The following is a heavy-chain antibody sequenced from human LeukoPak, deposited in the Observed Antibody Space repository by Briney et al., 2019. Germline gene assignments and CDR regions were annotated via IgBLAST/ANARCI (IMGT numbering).Heavy chain of an antibody. J-gene: IGHJ3*02. Sequence: ASVKVSCKGSGYTFTGYYMHWVRQAPGQGLEWMGWINPNSGGTNYAQKFQGRVTMTRDTPISTAYMELSRLRSDDTAVYYCARVRGYCSSTNCYYAFDIWGQGTMVTVSS. D-gene: IGHD2-2*01. CDR2: INPNSGGT. V-gene: IGHV1-2*02. CDR1: GYTFTGYY. CDR3: ARVRGYCSSTNCYYAFDI.